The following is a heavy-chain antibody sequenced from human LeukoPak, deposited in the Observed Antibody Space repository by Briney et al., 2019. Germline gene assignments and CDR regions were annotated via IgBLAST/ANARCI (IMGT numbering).Heavy chain of an antibody. CDR1: GGSFSGYY. Sequence: SETLSLTCAVYGGSFSGYYWSWIRQPPGKGLEWIGEINHSGSTNYNPSLQSRVTISVDTSKNQFSLKLSSVTAADTAVYYCARGRADDYVWGSYRPYYYYYGMDVWGQGTTVTVSS. V-gene: IGHV4-34*01. CDR2: INHSGST. J-gene: IGHJ6*02. D-gene: IGHD3-16*02. CDR3: ARGRADDYVWGSYRPYYYYYGMDV.